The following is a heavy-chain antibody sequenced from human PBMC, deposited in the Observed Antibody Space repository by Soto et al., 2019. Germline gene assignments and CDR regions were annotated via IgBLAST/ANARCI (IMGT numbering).Heavy chain of an antibody. CDR2: IKQDGSEK. J-gene: IGHJ3*02. Sequence: EVQLVESGGGLVQPGGSLRLSCAASGFTFSSYWMSWVRQAPGKGLEWVANIKQDGSEKYYVDSVKGRFTISRDNAKNSLYLQMNSLRAEDTAVYYCARDARAYYYGSGSPTDAFDIWGQGTMVTVSS. V-gene: IGHV3-7*01. CDR3: ARDARAYYYGSGSPTDAFDI. D-gene: IGHD3-10*01. CDR1: GFTFSSYW.